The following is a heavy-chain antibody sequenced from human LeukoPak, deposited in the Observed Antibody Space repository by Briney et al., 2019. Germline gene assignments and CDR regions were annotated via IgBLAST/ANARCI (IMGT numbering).Heavy chain of an antibody. CDR2: IDPGDSDT. CDR3: ARLRDSSCNY. Sequence: KRGESLKISCKGSGYSFTSYWIGWVRQMPGKGLEWMGIIDPGDSDTRYSPSFQGQVTISADKSINPAYLQWSSLKASDTAMYYCARLRDSSCNYWGQGTLVTVSS. V-gene: IGHV5-51*01. J-gene: IGHJ4*02. D-gene: IGHD6-6*01. CDR1: GYSFTSYW.